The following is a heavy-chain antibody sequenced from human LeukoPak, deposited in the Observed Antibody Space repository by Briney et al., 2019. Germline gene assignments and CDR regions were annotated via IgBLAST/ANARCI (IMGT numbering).Heavy chain of an antibody. CDR2: INSDAGST. V-gene: IGHV3-74*01. Sequence: PGGSLSRSSPASGFSFSSYWVRWVHNTPGAGLGWVSRINSDAGSTIYADSVRGRFTISRDNSKNTLYLQMNSLRVDDTAVYYCARDVQGGYCSSASCYSDYWGQGTLVTVSS. D-gene: IGHD2-2*01. J-gene: IGHJ4*02. CDR3: ARDVQGGYCSSASCYSDY. CDR1: GFSFSSYW.